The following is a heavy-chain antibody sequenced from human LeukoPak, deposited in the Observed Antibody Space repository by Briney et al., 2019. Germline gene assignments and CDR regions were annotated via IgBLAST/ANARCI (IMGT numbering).Heavy chain of an antibody. CDR1: GFTFDTYE. J-gene: IGHJ3*02. CDR3: ARDASSGSDDAFDI. CDR2: ISSSAGTI. Sequence: GGSLRLSCRASGFTFDTYEMNWVRQAPGKGLEWVSYISSSAGTIYYADSVKGRFTISRDNAKNSLYLQMNSLRAEDTAVYYCARDASSGSDDAFDIWGQGTMVTVSS. D-gene: IGHD3-22*01. V-gene: IGHV3-48*03.